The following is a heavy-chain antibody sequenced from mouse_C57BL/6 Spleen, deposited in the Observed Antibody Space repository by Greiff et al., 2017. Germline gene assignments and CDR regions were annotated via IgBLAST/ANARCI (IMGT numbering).Heavy chain of an antibody. Sequence: QVQLQQPGAELVRPGSSVKLSCKASGYTFTSYWMHWVKQRPIQGLEWIGNIDPSDSETQYNQKFKDKATLTVDKSSSTAYMQLSSLTSEDSAVYYCARSLYGSSLYYFDYWGQGTTLTVSS. CDR3: ARSLYGSSLYYFDY. D-gene: IGHD1-1*01. V-gene: IGHV1-52*01. CDR2: IDPSDSET. J-gene: IGHJ2*01. CDR1: GYTFTSYW.